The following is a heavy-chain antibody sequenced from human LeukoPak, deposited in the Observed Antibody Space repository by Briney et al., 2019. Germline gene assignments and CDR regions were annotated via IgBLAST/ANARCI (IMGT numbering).Heavy chain of an antibody. Sequence: PSETLSLTCAVYGGSFSGYYWSWIRQPPGKGLEWIGEINHSGSTNYNPSLKSRVTISVDTSKNQFSLKLSSVTAADTAVYYCSRGSSGYSYGWGQGTLVTVSS. CDR2: INHSGST. CDR1: GGSFSGYY. V-gene: IGHV4-34*01. D-gene: IGHD3-22*01. CDR3: SRGSSGYSYG. J-gene: IGHJ4*02.